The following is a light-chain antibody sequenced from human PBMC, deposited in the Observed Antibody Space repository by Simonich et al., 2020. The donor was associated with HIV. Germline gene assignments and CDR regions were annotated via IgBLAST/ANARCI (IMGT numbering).Light chain of an antibody. CDR3: QQSHTTPYT. CDR2: AAS. CDR1: KYITQN. Sequence: DIQMTQSPSSLSASVGERVTITCRASKYITQNLNWYQQKPGKAPEILIYAASNLQSGVPSRFSGSGSGTDFTLTISSLQPEDFATYYCQQSHTTPYTFGQRTKLEIK. J-gene: IGKJ2*01. V-gene: IGKV1-39*01.